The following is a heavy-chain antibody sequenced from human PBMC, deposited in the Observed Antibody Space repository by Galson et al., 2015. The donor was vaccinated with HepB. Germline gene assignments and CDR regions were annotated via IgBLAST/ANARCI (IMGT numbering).Heavy chain of an antibody. CDR2: IWYDGSDK. J-gene: IGHJ4*02. CDR3: AKGYSGSYYPGY. Sequence: SLRLSCAASGFTFSSYGMHWVRQAPGKGLEWVAVIWYDGSDKYYADSVKGRFTISRDNSKNTLYLQMNSLRAEDTAVYYCAKGYSGSYYPGYWGQGTLVTVSS. V-gene: IGHV3-33*06. D-gene: IGHD1-26*01. CDR1: GFTFSSYG.